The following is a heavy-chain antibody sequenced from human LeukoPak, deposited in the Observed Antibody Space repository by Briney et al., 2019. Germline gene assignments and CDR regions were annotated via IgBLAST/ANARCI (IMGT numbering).Heavy chain of an antibody. Sequence: GRSLRLSCAASGFTFSSYGMHWVRQAPGKGLEWVAVISYDGSNKYYADSVKGRFTISRDNSKNTLYLQMNSLGAEDTAVYYCARDPHYGELDCWGQGILVTVSS. CDR2: ISYDGSNK. D-gene: IGHD4-17*01. V-gene: IGHV3-30*03. CDR3: ARDPHYGELDC. CDR1: GFTFSSYG. J-gene: IGHJ4*02.